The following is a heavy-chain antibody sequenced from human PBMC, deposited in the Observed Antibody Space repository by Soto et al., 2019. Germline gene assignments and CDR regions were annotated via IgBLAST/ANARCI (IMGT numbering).Heavy chain of an antibody. D-gene: IGHD2-2*01. CDR2: IWYDGSNK. Sequence: GGSLRLSCAASGFTFSSYGMHWVRQAPGKGLEWVTVIWYDGSNKYYADSVKGRFTISRDNSKNTLYLQMNSLRAEDTAVYYCARDAVVPAASETYYYYYGMDVWGQGTTVTVSS. V-gene: IGHV3-33*01. CDR3: ARDAVVPAASETYYYYYGMDV. J-gene: IGHJ6*02. CDR1: GFTFSSYG.